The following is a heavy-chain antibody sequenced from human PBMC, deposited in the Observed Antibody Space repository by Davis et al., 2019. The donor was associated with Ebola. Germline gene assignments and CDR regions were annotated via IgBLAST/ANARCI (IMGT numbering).Heavy chain of an antibody. D-gene: IGHD3-3*01. Sequence: ESLKISCAASGFTFSSYWMSWVRQAPGKGLEWVANIKQDGSEKYYVDSVKGRFTISRDNAKNSLYLQMNSLRAEDTAVYYCAKQYYDFWSGYYDPAMDVWGQGTTVTVSS. CDR1: GFTFSSYW. V-gene: IGHV3-7*03. CDR3: AKQYYDFWSGYYDPAMDV. CDR2: IKQDGSEK. J-gene: IGHJ6*02.